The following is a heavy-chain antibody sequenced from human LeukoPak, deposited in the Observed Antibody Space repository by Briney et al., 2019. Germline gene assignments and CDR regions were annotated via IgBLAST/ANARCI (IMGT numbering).Heavy chain of an antibody. CDR1: GYSFTSYW. J-gene: IGHJ3*02. V-gene: IGHV5-10-1*01. D-gene: IGHD3-10*01. Sequence: GESLKISCKGSGYSFTSYWISWVRQMPGKGLEWMGRIDPSDSYTNYSPSFQGHVTISADKSISTAYLQWSSLKASDTAMYYCARRHYYGSGSYMGDAFDIWGQGTMVTVSS. CDR2: IDPSDSYT. CDR3: ARRHYYGSGSYMGDAFDI.